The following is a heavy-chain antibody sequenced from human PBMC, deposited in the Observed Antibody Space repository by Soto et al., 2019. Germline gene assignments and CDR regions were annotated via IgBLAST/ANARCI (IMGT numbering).Heavy chain of an antibody. CDR1: GYTFTTYY. J-gene: IGHJ2*01. Sequence: QVQLVQSGAEVKKPGASVEVSCKASGYTFTTYYIHWVRHAPGQGLEWMGVINPGGVSSKYAQKFQNRVTMASDTSTSTVYMDLSSLRSEDTAVYFCARGGNGDNVGYWYFDLWGRGTLVTVSP. CDR2: INPGGVSS. CDR3: ARGGNGDNVGYWYFDL. V-gene: IGHV1-46*01. D-gene: IGHD4-17*01.